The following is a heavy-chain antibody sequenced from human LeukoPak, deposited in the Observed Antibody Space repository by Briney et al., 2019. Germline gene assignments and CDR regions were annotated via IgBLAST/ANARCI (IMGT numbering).Heavy chain of an antibody. J-gene: IGHJ4*02. V-gene: IGHV4-59*01. D-gene: IGHD6-13*01. Sequence: PSETLSLTCTVSGGSISSYYWSWIRQPPGKGLEWIGYIYYSGSTNYNPSLKSRVTISVDTSKNQFSLKLSSVTVADTAVYYCARSSSSGDFDYWGQGTLVTVSS. CDR3: ARSSSSGDFDY. CDR1: GGSISSYY. CDR2: IYYSGST.